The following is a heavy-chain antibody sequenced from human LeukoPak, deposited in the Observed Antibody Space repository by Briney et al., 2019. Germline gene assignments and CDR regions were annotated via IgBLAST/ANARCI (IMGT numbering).Heavy chain of an antibody. V-gene: IGHV3-30*04. CDR1: GFTFSSYA. CDR3: ARPVQGYYYYGMDV. Sequence: GGSLRLSCAASGFTFSSYAMHWVRQAPGKGLEWVAVISYDGSNKYYADSVKGRFTISRDNSKNTLYLQMNSLRAEDTAVHYCARPVQGYYYYGMDVWGQGTTVTVSS. CDR2: ISYDGSNK. J-gene: IGHJ6*02.